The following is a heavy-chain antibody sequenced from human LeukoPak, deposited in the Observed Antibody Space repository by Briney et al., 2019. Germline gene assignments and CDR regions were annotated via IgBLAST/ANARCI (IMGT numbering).Heavy chain of an antibody. Sequence: GGSLRLSCAASGFTFSTYSMSWVRQAPGKGLQWVSSISSTSSYIYYADSVKGRFTISRDTSKNTLYLQMNSLRAEDTAVYSCATLGYSSSWSFDYWGQGTLVTVSS. CDR2: ISSTSSYI. CDR3: ATLGYSSSWSFDY. CDR1: GFTFSTYS. D-gene: IGHD6-13*01. J-gene: IGHJ4*02. V-gene: IGHV3-21*04.